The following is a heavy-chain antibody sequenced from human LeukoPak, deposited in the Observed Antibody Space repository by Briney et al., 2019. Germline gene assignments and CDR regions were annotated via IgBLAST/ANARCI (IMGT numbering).Heavy chain of an antibody. J-gene: IGHJ3*02. CDR3: AKGYYGDYRLGAFDI. V-gene: IGHV3-23*01. Sequence: GGSLRLSCAASGFTFSSYGMSWVRQAPGKGLEWVSAISGSGGSTYYADSVKGRFTISRDNSKNTLYLQMNSLRAEDTAVYYCAKGYYGDYRLGAFDIWGQGTMVTVSS. D-gene: IGHD4-17*01. CDR2: ISGSGGST. CDR1: GFTFSSYG.